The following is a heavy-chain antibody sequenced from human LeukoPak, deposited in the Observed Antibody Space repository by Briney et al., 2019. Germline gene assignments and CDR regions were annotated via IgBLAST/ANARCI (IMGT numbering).Heavy chain of an antibody. V-gene: IGHV1-24*01. CDR2: FDPEDGET. D-gene: IGHD6-19*01. Sequence: ASVKVSCKVSGYTLTELSMHWVRQAPGKGLEWMGGFDPEDGETIYAQKFQGRVTMTEDTSTDTAYMELSSLKSEDTAVYYCATGGSGWFGGYNWFDPWGQGTLVTVSS. CDR3: ATGGSGWFGGYNWFDP. J-gene: IGHJ5*02. CDR1: GYTLTELS.